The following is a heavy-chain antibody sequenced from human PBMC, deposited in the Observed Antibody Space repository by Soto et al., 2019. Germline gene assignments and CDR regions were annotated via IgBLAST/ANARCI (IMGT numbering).Heavy chain of an antibody. CDR2: ISSSSSTI. D-gene: IGHD3-10*01. J-gene: IGHJ5*02. CDR3: ARDHYGSGSYGWFDP. Sequence: EVQLVESGGGLVQPGGSLRLSCAASGFTFSSYSMNWVRQAPGKGQEWVSYISSSSSTIYYADSVKGRFTISRDNAKNSLYLQMNSLRDEDTAVYYCARDHYGSGSYGWFDPWGQGTLVTVSS. V-gene: IGHV3-48*02. CDR1: GFTFSSYS.